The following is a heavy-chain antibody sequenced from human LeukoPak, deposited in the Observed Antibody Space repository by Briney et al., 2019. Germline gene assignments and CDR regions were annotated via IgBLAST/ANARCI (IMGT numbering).Heavy chain of an antibody. CDR3: ARGLCGGDCYDY. V-gene: IGHV3-21*01. Sequence: GGSLRLSCTASGFTFGDYAMSWVRQAPGKGLEWVSSISSNSDYIYYADSVKGRFTISRDNAKNSLYLQMNSLRAEDTAVYYCARGLCGGDCYDYWGQGTLVTVSS. D-gene: IGHD2-21*01. J-gene: IGHJ4*02. CDR1: GFTFGDYA. CDR2: ISSNSDYI.